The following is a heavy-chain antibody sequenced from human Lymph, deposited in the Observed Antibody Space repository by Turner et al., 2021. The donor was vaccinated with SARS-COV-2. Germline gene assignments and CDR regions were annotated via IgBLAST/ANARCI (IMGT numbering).Heavy chain of an antibody. CDR2: ISYDGSNK. D-gene: IGHD1-26*01. CDR1: GLTFSSYA. J-gene: IGHJ4*02. V-gene: IGHV3-30-3*01. Sequence: QVQLLESVGGVVQPGRSLRLSCAASGLTFSSYAMHWVRQAPGKGLEWVALISYDGSNKYYADSVNGRFTISRDNSKNTLYLQMNSLRAEDTAVYYCARDVGAALDYWGQGTLVTVSS. CDR3: ARDVGAALDY.